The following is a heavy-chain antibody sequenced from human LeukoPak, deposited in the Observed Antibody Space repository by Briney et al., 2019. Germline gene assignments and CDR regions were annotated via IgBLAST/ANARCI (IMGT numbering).Heavy chain of an antibody. CDR3: ARGRYPDAFDI. Sequence: PGGSLRLSCAASGFTVSSNYMSWVRQAPGKGLEWVSVIYSGGSTYYANSVKGRFTISRDNSKNTLYLQMNSLRAEDTAVYYCARGRYPDAFDIWGQGTMVTVSS. V-gene: IGHV3-53*01. J-gene: IGHJ3*02. D-gene: IGHD3-9*01. CDR2: IYSGGST. CDR1: GFTVSSNY.